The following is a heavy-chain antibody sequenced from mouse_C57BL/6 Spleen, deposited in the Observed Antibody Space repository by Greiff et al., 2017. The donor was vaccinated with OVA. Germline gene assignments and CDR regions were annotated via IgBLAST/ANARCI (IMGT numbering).Heavy chain of an antibody. CDR1: GYTFTSYW. J-gene: IGHJ4*01. Sequence: QVHVKQPGAELVKPGASVKLSCKASGYTFTSYWMHWVKQRPGQGLEWIGMIHPNSGSTNYNEKFKSKATLTVDKSSSTAYMQLSSLTSEDSAVYYCARWGPGYVGDYWGQGTSVTVSS. CDR2: IHPNSGST. D-gene: IGHD2-14*01. V-gene: IGHV1-64*01. CDR3: ARWGPGYVGDY.